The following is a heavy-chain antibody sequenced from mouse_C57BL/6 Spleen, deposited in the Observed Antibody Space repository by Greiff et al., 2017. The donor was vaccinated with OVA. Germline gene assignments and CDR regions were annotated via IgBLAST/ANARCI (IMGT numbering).Heavy chain of an antibody. Sequence: HLVESGPELVKPGASVKISCKASGYAFSSSWMNLVKQRPGKGLEWIGRTYPGDGVTPYNGTFKGQATLTADKSSSTAYMQLSSLTSEDSAVYYCARNWGDYWGQGTTLTVSS. CDR1: GYAFSSSW. CDR3: ARNWGDY. J-gene: IGHJ2*01. V-gene: IGHV1-82*01. CDR2: TYPGDGVT. D-gene: IGHD4-1*01.